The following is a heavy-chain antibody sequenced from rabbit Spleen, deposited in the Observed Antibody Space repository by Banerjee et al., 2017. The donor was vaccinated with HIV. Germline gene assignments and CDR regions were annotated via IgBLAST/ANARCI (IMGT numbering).Heavy chain of an antibody. V-gene: IGHV1S40*01. D-gene: IGHD1-1*01. J-gene: IGHJ4*01. Sequence: LMEYGGDLVQPGASLTLTCTASGFDFSNYNFMCWVRQAPGKGLQWIACINAVTGKAVYATWAKGRFTFSKTSSTTVTLQMTSLTAADTATYFCARDLVGVIGWNFYLWGQGTLVTVS. CDR2: INAVTGKA. CDR3: ARDLVGVIGWNFYL. CDR1: GFDFSNYNF.